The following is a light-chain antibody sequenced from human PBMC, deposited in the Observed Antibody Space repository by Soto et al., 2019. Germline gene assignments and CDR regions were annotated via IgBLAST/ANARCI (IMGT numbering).Light chain of an antibody. J-gene: IGLJ2*01. Sequence: QSALTQPASVSGSPGQSITISCTGTSSDIGDYDYVSWYQQLPGKAPKLLIFDVTHRPSGVSDRFSGSKSGNTASLTISGVRPEDEADYYCCSYTSSSTVVFGGGTKLTVL. CDR3: CSYTSSSTVV. V-gene: IGLV2-14*03. CDR2: DVT. CDR1: SSDIGDYDY.